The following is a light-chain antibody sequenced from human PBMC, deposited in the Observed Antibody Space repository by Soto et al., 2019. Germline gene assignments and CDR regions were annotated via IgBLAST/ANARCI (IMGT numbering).Light chain of an antibody. Sequence: EIVMTQSPATLSVSPGETATLSCRASQSVSSNLAWYQQKPGQAPRLLIYGASTRATDIPARFSGSGSGTEFTLTISRLQSEYFAVYYCQQYNNFWTFGQGTKVEIK. V-gene: IGKV3-15*01. CDR1: QSVSSN. J-gene: IGKJ1*01. CDR2: GAS. CDR3: QQYNNFWT.